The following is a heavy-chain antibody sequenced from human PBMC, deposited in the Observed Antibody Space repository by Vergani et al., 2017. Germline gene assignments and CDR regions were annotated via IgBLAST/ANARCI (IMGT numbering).Heavy chain of an antibody. CDR2: ISAYNGNT. Sequence: QVQLVQSGAEVKKPGASVKVSCKASGYTFTSYGISWVRQAPGQGLEWMGWISAYNGNTNYAQKLQGRVTMTTDTSTSTAYMELRSLRSDDTAVYYCARDPDIVVVPAAPYYYYYYGMDVWRQGSTVTVSS. J-gene: IGHJ6*02. CDR3: ARDPDIVVVPAAPYYYYYYGMDV. CDR1: GYTFTSYG. D-gene: IGHD2-2*01. V-gene: IGHV1-18*04.